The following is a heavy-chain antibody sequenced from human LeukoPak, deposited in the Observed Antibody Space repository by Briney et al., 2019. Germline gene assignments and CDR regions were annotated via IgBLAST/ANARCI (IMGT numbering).Heavy chain of an antibody. J-gene: IGHJ5*02. Sequence: GASVKVSCKASGGTFSSYAISWVRQAPGQGLEWMGGIIPIFGTANYAQKFQGRVTITADESTSTAYMELSSLRSEDTAVYYCASEGSNYGVLSFDPWGQGTLVTVSS. V-gene: IGHV1-69*13. CDR2: IIPIFGTA. D-gene: IGHD4-11*01. CDR1: GGTFSSYA. CDR3: ASEGSNYGVLSFDP.